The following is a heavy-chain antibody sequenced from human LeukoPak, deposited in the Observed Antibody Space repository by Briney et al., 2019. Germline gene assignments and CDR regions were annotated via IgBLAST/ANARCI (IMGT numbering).Heavy chain of an antibody. D-gene: IGHD4-17*01. CDR1: GFTLSRYQ. CDR2: ISSSSSYI. CDR3: ARDPRMTTVTTVRVYNWFDP. Sequence: PGGSLRLSCTTSGFTLSRYQMNWVRQAPGKGLEWVSSISSSSSYIYYADSVKGRFTISRDNAKNSLYLQMNSLRAEDTAVYYCARDPRMTTVTTVRVYNWFDPWGQGTLVTVSS. J-gene: IGHJ5*02. V-gene: IGHV3-21*01.